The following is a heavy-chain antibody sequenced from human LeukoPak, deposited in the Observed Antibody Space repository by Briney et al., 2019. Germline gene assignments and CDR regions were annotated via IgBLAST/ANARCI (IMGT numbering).Heavy chain of an antibody. J-gene: IGHJ2*01. CDR1: GASISNYH. CDR2: IIYSGST. D-gene: IGHD6-13*01. V-gene: IGHV4-59*08. CDR3: ARVYYSNSYDYWYFDL. Sequence: PSQTLSLTCTVSGASISNYHWGSIRQPQGKGLEWLGYIIYSGSTNDNPSLKSRVTISVETYKNQFSLKMSSVTAADTAGYYCARVYYSNSYDYWYFDLWGRGTLVTVSS.